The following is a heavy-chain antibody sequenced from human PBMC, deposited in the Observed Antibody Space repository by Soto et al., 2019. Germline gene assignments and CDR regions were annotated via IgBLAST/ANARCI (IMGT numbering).Heavy chain of an antibody. V-gene: IGHV4-39*01. CDR2: IYYSGST. D-gene: IGHD1-26*01. Sequence: SETLSLTCTVSGGSTSSSSYYWGWIRQPPGKGLEWIGTIYYSGSTYYNPSLQSRVTISVDTSKNQFSLRLSSVTAADTAVYYCARRYSGTYSCYFDLWGRGTLVTVSS. J-gene: IGHJ2*01. CDR3: ARRYSGTYSCYFDL. CDR1: GGSTSSSSYY.